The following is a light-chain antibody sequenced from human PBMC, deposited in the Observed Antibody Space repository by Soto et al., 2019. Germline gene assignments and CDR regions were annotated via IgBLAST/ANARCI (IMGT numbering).Light chain of an antibody. CDR3: TSYTGRGSLVV. CDR1: SSDIGSYNY. Sequence: QSALTQPASVSASPGQSITISCTGTSSDIGSYNYVSWYRHHPGKAPQLMIYEVSHRPSGISHRFSGSKSGNTASLTISGLEAEDEGYYYCTSYTGRGSLVVFGGGTKLTVL. CDR2: EVS. J-gene: IGLJ2*01. V-gene: IGLV2-14*01.